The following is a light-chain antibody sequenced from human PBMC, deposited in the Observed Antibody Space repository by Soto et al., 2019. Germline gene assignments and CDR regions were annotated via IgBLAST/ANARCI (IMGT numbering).Light chain of an antibody. V-gene: IGKV1-39*01. J-gene: IGKJ1*01. CDR3: QQSYNLPWT. Sequence: DIQMTQSPSTLSASVGDRVTITCRASQNIGTSLAWYQQTPGKAPKLLIYSASTLQSGVPSRFSGSGSGPDFTLTIASLQPEDSATYYCQQSYNLPWTFGPGTKVDIK. CDR1: QNIGTS. CDR2: SAS.